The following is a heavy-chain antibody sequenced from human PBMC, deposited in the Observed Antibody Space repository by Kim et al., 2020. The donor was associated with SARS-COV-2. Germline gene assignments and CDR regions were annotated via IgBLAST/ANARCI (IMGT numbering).Heavy chain of an antibody. CDR1: GFTFSDYY. Sequence: GGSLRLSCAASGFTFSDYYMSWIRQAPGKGLEWVSYISSSGSTIYYADSVKGRLTISRDNAKNSLYLQMNSLRAEDTAVYYCAREDCGGDCDTEAFDIWGQGTMVTVSS. CDR3: AREDCGGDCDTEAFDI. V-gene: IGHV3-11*01. D-gene: IGHD2-21*01. J-gene: IGHJ3*02. CDR2: ISSSGSTI.